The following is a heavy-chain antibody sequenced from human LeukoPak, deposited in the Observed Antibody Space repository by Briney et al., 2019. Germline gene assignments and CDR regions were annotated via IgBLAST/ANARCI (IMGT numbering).Heavy chain of an antibody. V-gene: IGHV3-7*01. CDR3: AGCAGNSCYFDY. CDR2: IKQDGSAK. J-gene: IGHJ4*02. CDR1: GFSFISYW. Sequence: GGSLRLSCAASGFSFISYWMSWVRQAPGKGLEWVANIKQDGSAKNYVDSVKGRFTISRDKAKNSLYLQLNSLRAEDTAVYYCAGCAGNSCYFDYWGQGTLVIVSS. D-gene: IGHD1-1*01.